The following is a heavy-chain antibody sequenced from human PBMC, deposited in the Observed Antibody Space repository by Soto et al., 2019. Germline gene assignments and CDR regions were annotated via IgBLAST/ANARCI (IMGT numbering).Heavy chain of an antibody. D-gene: IGHD6-13*01. J-gene: IGHJ5*02. CDR2: IIPIFGTA. CDR1: GGIFSSYA. CDR3: AREYRTQQLVLPWFDP. Sequence: QVQLVQSGVEVKKPGSSVKVSCKASGGIFSSYAISWVRQAPGQGLEWMGGIIPIFGTANYAQKFQGRVTITTDESTSTAYVELSSLRSEDTAVYYCAREYRTQQLVLPWFDPWGQVTLVTVSS. V-gene: IGHV1-69*01.